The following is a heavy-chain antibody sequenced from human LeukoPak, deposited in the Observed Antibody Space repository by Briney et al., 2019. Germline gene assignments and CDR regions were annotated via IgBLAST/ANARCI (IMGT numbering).Heavy chain of an antibody. Sequence: ASVKVSCKASGYTFTINHIHWVRQAPGQGLEWMGWINPNSGGTNYAQKFQGWVTMTRDTSISTAYMELSRLRSDDTAVYYCARGGITGTTRGPTRLNDAFDIWGQGTMVTVSS. CDR2: INPNSGGT. D-gene: IGHD1-20*01. CDR3: ARGGITGTTRGPTRLNDAFDI. J-gene: IGHJ3*02. V-gene: IGHV1-2*04. CDR1: GYTFTINH.